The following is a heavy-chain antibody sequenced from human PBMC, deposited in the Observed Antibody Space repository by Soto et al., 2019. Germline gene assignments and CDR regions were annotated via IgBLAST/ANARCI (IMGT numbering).Heavy chain of an antibody. J-gene: IGHJ4*02. CDR2: IKYDDSET. Sequence: EVQLVESGGGLVQPGGSLRLSSEGSGFIFSSHWMGWVRQSPVRGLEWVANIKYDDSETPYMDFAKGRFTISRDNAKNTLYLQMTSLRVEDTAVYYCAAWSHSNWFDYWGQGTLVTVSS. CDR1: GFIFSSHW. D-gene: IGHD6-13*01. CDR3: AAWSHSNWFDY. V-gene: IGHV3-7*05.